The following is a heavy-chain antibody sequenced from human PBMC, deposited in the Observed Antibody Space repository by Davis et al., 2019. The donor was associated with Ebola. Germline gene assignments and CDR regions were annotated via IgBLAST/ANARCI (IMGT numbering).Heavy chain of an antibody. D-gene: IGHD2-8*01. CDR1: GYFIHRGFT. CDR3: VGDYVY. CDR2: IYHSGST. Sequence: MPSETLSLTCAVSGYFIHRGFTWGWIRQPTGKGPVWNGSIYHSGSTNYSPSLKSRVTISADTSKNQFSLRLKSVTAADTAMYYCVGDYVYWGQGILVTVSS. J-gene: IGHJ4*02. V-gene: IGHV4-38-2*02.